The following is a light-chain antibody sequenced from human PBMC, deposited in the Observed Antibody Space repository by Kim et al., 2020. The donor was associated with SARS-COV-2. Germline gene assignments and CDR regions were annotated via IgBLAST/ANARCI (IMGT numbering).Light chain of an antibody. J-gene: IGKJ5*01. CDR1: QDISNY. CDR2: DAS. CDR3: QQYDNIPPIT. Sequence: DIQMTQSPSSLSASVGDRVTITCQASQDISNYLNWYQQKPGKAAKLLIYDASNLETGVPSRFSGSGSGTDFTFTISSLQPEDIATYYCQQYDNIPPITFGQGTRLEIK. V-gene: IGKV1-33*01.